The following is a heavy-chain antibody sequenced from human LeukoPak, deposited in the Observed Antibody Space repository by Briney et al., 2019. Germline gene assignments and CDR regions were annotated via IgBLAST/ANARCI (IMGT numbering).Heavy chain of an antibody. V-gene: IGHV4-31*03. CDR3: ARLPSSGWYIYYFDY. D-gene: IGHD6-19*01. Sequence: PSQTLSLTCTVSGGSISSGGYYWSWIRQHPGKGLEWIGYIYYSGSTYYNPSLKSRVTISVDTSKNQFSLKLSSVTAADTAVYYCARLPSSGWYIYYFDYWGQGTLVTVSS. CDR2: IYYSGST. J-gene: IGHJ4*02. CDR1: GGSISSGGYY.